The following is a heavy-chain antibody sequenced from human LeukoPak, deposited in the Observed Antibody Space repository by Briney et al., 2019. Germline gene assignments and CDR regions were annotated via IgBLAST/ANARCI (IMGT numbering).Heavy chain of an antibody. CDR2: ISYDGSNK. V-gene: IGHV3-30*18. CDR3: AKPYTVTYPYNYFDP. CDR1: GFTVSSYA. J-gene: IGHJ5*02. D-gene: IGHD4-17*01. Sequence: GRSLRLSCAASGFTVSSYAMHWVRQAPGKGLEWEAVISYDGSNKYYGDSVKGRFTISRDNSKNTLYLQMNSLRAEDTAVYYCAKPYTVTYPYNYFDPWGQGTLVTVSS.